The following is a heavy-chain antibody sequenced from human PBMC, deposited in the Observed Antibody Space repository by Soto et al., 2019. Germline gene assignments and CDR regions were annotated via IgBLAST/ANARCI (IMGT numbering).Heavy chain of an antibody. CDR1: GFTFSSYG. V-gene: IGHV3-30*18. D-gene: IGHD3-3*02. CDR3: AQDTAFLEWIDV. J-gene: IGHJ5*02. CDR2: ISYDGNNK. Sequence: LRLSCAASGFTFSSYGMHWVRQAPGKGLEWVAVISYDGNNKSYAASVKGRFTISRDNSKNTLYLQMNTLRAEDTAVYYCAQDTAFLEWIDVWGQGTLVTVSS.